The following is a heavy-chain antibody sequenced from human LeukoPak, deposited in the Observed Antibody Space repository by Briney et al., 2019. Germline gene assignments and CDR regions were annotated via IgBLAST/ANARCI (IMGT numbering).Heavy chain of an antibody. CDR1: GFTFDDYG. D-gene: IGHD4-11*01. Sequence: GGSLRLSCAASGFTFDDYGMGWVRQAPGKGLEWVSGINWNGGSTGYADSVKGRFTISRDSAKNSLYLQMNSLRAEDTALYHCARDRGDYSNYRGFDYWGQGTLVTVSS. CDR2: INWNGGST. CDR3: ARDRGDYSNYRGFDY. V-gene: IGHV3-20*01. J-gene: IGHJ4*02.